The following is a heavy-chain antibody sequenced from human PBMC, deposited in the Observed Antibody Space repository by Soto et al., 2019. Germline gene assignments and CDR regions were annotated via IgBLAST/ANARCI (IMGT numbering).Heavy chain of an antibody. D-gene: IGHD3-16*01. CDR1: GGSMRRSSYY. J-gene: IGHJ6*02. Sequence: PSETLSLTCTVSGGSMRRSSYYWGWIRQTPGTGLEWIASISYSGMPYYRHSLKGRVAISLDRSQNQFSLRLRSVTAADTAVYYCARLKSFGTTSAGQNYHYGMDVWGQGTTVTVSS. CDR3: ARLKSFGTTSAGQNYHYGMDV. CDR2: ISYSGMP. V-gene: IGHV4-39*07.